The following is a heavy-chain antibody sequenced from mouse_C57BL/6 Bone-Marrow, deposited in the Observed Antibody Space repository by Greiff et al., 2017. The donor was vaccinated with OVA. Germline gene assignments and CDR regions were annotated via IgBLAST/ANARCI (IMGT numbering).Heavy chain of an antibody. D-gene: IGHD3-2*02. CDR1: GYTFTDYY. J-gene: IGHJ4*01. CDR3: ARDSSGCYYYAMDY. V-gene: IGHV1-26*01. Sequence: VQLQQSGPELVKPGASVKISCKASGYTFTDYYMNWVKQSHGKSLEWIGDINPNNGGTSYNQKFKGKATLTVDKSSSTAYMELRSLTSEDSAVYYCARDSSGCYYYAMDYWGQGTSVTVSS. CDR2: INPNNGGT.